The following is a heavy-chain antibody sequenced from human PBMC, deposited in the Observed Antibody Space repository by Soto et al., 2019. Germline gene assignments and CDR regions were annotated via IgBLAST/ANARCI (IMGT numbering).Heavy chain of an antibody. CDR2: INHSGST. J-gene: IGHJ4*02. CDR3: ARGRDIVVVVAATTFDY. Sequence: QVQLQQWGAGLLKPSETLSLTCAVYGGSFSGDYWSWIRQPPGKGLEWIGEINHSGSTNYNPSLKSRVTISVDTSKHQFSLKLSSVTAAHPAVYYCARGRDIVVVVAATTFDYWGQGTLVTVS. V-gene: IGHV4-34*01. D-gene: IGHD2-15*01. CDR1: GGSFSGDY.